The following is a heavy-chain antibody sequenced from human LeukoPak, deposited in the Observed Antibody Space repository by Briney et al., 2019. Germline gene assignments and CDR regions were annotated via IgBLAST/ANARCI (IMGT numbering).Heavy chain of an antibody. V-gene: IGHV4-59*01. CDR1: GVSISIFY. CDR2: SSNIEGT. Sequence: SETLSLTCTVSGVSISIFYWTWIRQPPGKGLEWIGYSSNIEGTYYNPSLKSRVTISLDTSKNQFSLRLNSVTAADTAVYYCARVMAARREDLNWFDPWGQGTLVTVSS. D-gene: IGHD6-6*01. CDR3: ARVMAARREDLNWFDP. J-gene: IGHJ5*02.